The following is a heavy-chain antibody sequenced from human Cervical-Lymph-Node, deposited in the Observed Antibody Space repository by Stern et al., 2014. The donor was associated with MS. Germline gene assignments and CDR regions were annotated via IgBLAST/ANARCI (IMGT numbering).Heavy chain of an antibody. Sequence: MQLVESGAEVKKPGASVKVSCKSSGYTFTNYGISWVRQAPGQGLEWMGWISGYNDNTNYVEKFQGRVTMTTDTSTNTAYMELRSLRSDDTAVYYCARDPRVAVAGTGGGFDPWGQGTLVTVSS. V-gene: IGHV1-18*01. J-gene: IGHJ5*02. D-gene: IGHD6-19*01. CDR3: ARDPRVAVAGTGGGFDP. CDR1: GYTFTNYG. CDR2: ISGYNDNT.